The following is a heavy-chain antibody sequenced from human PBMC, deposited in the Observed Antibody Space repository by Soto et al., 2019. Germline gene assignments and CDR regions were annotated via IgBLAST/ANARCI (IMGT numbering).Heavy chain of an antibody. D-gene: IGHD5-12*01. J-gene: IGHJ5*02. Sequence: SETLSLTCTVSGGSISSYYWSWIRQPPGKGLEWIGYIYYSGSTNYNPSLKSRVTISVDTSKNQFSLKLSSVTAADTAVYYCARYIVATTNSIGWFDPWGQGTLVTVSS. CDR3: ARYIVATTNSIGWFDP. V-gene: IGHV4-59*01. CDR2: IYYSGST. CDR1: GGSISSYY.